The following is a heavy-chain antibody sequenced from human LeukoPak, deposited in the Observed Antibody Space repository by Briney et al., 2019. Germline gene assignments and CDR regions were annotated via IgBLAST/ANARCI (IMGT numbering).Heavy chain of an antibody. Sequence: SETLSLTCAVYGGSFSGYYWSWIRQPPGKGLEWIGESKHSGGTNYNPSLKSRVTISVDTSKKQFSLTLTSVTAADTAMYYCARKDGDYWGQGTLVTVSS. V-gene: IGHV4-34*01. CDR2: SKHSGGT. CDR1: GGSFSGYY. CDR3: ARKDGDY. J-gene: IGHJ4*02.